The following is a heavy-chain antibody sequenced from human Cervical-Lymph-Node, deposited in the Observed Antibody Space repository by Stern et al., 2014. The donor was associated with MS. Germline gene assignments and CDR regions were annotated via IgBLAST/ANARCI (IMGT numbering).Heavy chain of an antibody. CDR3: ACLGGHNYGYFEY. Sequence: QVQLVQSGAEVKKPGSSVKVSCKASGGTFSTYAINWVRQAPGQGLEWMGGIVPVFASSNYEPKFQGRVAITAARSTKLIYMELNNLNSEDTAVYYCACLGGHNYGYFEYWGRGTLVTVSS. CDR1: GGTFSTYA. V-gene: IGHV1-69*06. CDR2: IVPVFASS. D-gene: IGHD5-18*01. J-gene: IGHJ4*02.